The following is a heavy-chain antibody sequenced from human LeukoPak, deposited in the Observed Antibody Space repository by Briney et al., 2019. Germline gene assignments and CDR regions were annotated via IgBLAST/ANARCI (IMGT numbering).Heavy chain of an antibody. J-gene: IGHJ3*02. V-gene: IGHV3-23*01. D-gene: IGHD6-19*01. CDR1: GFTFSSYA. CDR2: FSGSDGST. CDR3: ANPRGEEWLVELYDAFES. Sequence: GGSLRLSCAASGFTFSSYAMSWVRQAPGKGVEWVSVFSGSDGSTYYADSVKGRFTISRDNSKNTLYLQINSLRAEDTAVFYCANPRGEEWLVELYDAFESWGQGTMVTVSS.